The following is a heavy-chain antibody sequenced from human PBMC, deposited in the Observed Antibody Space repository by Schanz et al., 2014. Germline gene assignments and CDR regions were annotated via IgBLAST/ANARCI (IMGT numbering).Heavy chain of an antibody. Sequence: QVQLVESGGGVVQPGRSLKLSCAASGFPFSSHGMHWVRQAPAKGLEWVAVVGDTGTTKFYADSVKGRLTVSRDDAKNSLYLQMNSLRVEDTAVYYCAREAKWGQWYFDLWGRGSLVTVSS. D-gene: IGHD1-26*01. CDR3: AREAKWGQWYFDL. CDR1: GFPFSSHG. V-gene: IGHV3-33*08. J-gene: IGHJ2*01. CDR2: VGDTGTTK.